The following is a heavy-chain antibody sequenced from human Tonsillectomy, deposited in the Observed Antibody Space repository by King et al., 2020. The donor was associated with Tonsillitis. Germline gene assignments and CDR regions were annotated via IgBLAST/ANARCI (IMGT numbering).Heavy chain of an antibody. J-gene: IGHJ4*02. D-gene: IGHD5-12*01. CDR2: ISYDGSNK. CDR3: AKDFPVTEYSGYDRWFDY. V-gene: IGHV3-30*18. Sequence: VQLVQSGGGVVQPGRSLRLSCAASGFTFSSYGMHWVRQAPGKGLEWVAVISYDGSNKYYADSVKGRFTISRDNSKNTLYLQMNRLRAEDTAVYYCAKDFPVTEYSGYDRWFDYWGQGTLVTVSS. CDR1: GFTFSSYG.